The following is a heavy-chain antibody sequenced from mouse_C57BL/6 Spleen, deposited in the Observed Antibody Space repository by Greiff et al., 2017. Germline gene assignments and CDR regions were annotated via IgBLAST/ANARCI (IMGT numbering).Heavy chain of an antibody. CDR3: TRDKFITTAYYAMDY. V-gene: IGHV5-9-1*02. CDR2: ISSGGDYI. CDR1: GFTFSSYA. Sequence: EVKLMESGEGLVKPGGSLKLSCAASGFTFSSYAMSWVRQTPEKRLEWVAYISSGGDYIYYADTVKGRFTISRDNARNTLYLQMSSLKSEDTAMYYCTRDKFITTAYYAMDYWGQGTSVTVSS. J-gene: IGHJ4*01. D-gene: IGHD1-1*01.